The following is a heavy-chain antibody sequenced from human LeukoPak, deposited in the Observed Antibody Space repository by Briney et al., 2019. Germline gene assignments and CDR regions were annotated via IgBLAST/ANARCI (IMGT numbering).Heavy chain of an antibody. CDR3: ARGWGGNIDQ. D-gene: IGHD3-16*01. CDR1: GDSVSSNSAA. Sequence: PSQTLSLTCAISGDSVSSNSAAWNRIRQSPSRGLEWLGRTYYRSKWYTYYAVSVKGRITINSDTSKNQFSLQLNSVTPEDTAVYYCARGWGGNIDQWGQGTLVTVSS. V-gene: IGHV6-1*01. CDR2: TYYRSKWYT. J-gene: IGHJ5*02.